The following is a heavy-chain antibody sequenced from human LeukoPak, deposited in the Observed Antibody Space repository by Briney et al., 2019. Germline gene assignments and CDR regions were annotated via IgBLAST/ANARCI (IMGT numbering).Heavy chain of an antibody. CDR2: IYYSGST. CDR1: GGSISSSSYY. Sequence: PSETLSLTCTVSGGSISSSSYYWGWIRQPPGKGLEWIGSIYYSGSTYYNPSLKSRVTISVDTSKNQFSLKLSSVTAADTAVYYCARQYSSSWIWYFDLWGRGTLVTVSS. D-gene: IGHD6-13*01. J-gene: IGHJ2*01. V-gene: IGHV4-39*01. CDR3: ARQYSSSWIWYFDL.